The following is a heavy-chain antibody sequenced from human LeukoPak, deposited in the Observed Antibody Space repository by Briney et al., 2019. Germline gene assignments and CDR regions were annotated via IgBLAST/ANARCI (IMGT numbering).Heavy chain of an antibody. J-gene: IGHJ3*02. CDR1: GYTLTELS. CDR3: AVRITIFGVGTDDAFDI. Sequence: ASVKVSCKVSGYTLTELSMHWVRQAPGKGLEWMGGFDPEDGETIYAQKFQGRVTMTEDTSTDTAYMELSSLRSEDTAVYYCAVRITIFGVGTDDAFDIWGQGTMVTVSS. V-gene: IGHV1-24*01. D-gene: IGHD3-3*01. CDR2: FDPEDGET.